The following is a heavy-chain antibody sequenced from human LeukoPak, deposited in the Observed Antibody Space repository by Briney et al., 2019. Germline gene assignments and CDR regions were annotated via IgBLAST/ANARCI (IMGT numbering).Heavy chain of an antibody. CDR1: GYTFTSYD. CDR3: ARGQEYDFWSGYYRRVRFHYGMDV. V-gene: IGHV1-8*01. CDR2: MNPNSGNT. D-gene: IGHD3-3*01. J-gene: IGHJ6*02. Sequence: EASVKVSCKASGYTFTSYDINWMRQATGQGLEWMGWMNPNSGNTGYAQKFQGRVTMTRNTSISTAYMELSSLRSEDTAVYYCARGQEYDFWSGYYRRVRFHYGMDVWGQGTTVTVSS.